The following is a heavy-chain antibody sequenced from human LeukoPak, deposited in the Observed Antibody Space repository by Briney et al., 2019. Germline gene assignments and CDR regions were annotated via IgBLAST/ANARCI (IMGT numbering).Heavy chain of an antibody. J-gene: IGHJ4*02. CDR1: GGSFSGYY. D-gene: IGHD3-10*01. V-gene: IGHV4-34*01. CDR3: ATRVWFGELY. Sequence: SETLSLTCAVYGGSFSGYYWSWIRQPPGKGLEWIGEINHSGSTNYNPSLKSRVTISVDTSKNQFSLKLSSVAAADTAVYYCATRVWFGELYWGQGTLVTVSS. CDR2: INHSGST.